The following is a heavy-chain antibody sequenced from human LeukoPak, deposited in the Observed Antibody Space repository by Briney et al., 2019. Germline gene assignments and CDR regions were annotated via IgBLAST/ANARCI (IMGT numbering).Heavy chain of an antibody. Sequence: ASVKVSCKASGYTFTSYDINWVRQAPGQGLEWMGWINPNSGGTNYAQKFQGRVTMTRDTSISTAYMELSRLRSDDTAVYYCARDDCSGGSCYAYFDYWGQGTLVTVSS. D-gene: IGHD2-15*01. CDR1: GYTFTSYD. CDR3: ARDDCSGGSCYAYFDY. V-gene: IGHV1-2*02. J-gene: IGHJ4*02. CDR2: INPNSGGT.